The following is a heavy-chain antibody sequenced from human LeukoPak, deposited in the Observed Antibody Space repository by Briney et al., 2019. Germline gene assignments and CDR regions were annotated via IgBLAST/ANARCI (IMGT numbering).Heavy chain of an antibody. J-gene: IGHJ4*02. CDR2: IFYSGST. Sequence: SETLSLTCTVSSGSISTSNYYWGWVRQPPGKALEWIGNIFYSGSTYYSPSLKSRVTISVDTSKNQFSLKLSSVTAADTAVYYCARSDQWLDPTNYFDYWGQGTLVTVSS. D-gene: IGHD6-19*01. CDR1: SGSISTSNYY. CDR3: ARSDQWLDPTNYFDY. V-gene: IGHV4-39*07.